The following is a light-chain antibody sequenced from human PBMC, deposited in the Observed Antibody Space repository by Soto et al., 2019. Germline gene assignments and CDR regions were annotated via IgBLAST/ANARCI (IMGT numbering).Light chain of an antibody. Sequence: EIVMTQSPGTLSLSPGERATLSCRASQSVSRSYLAWYQQKPGQAPRLLIYGASSRATGIPDRFSGSGSGTDFTLTIRRLEPEDFAVYYCQQYGSPGTFGQGTKVDIK. CDR3: QQYGSPGT. CDR1: QSVSRSY. J-gene: IGKJ1*01. V-gene: IGKV3-20*01. CDR2: GAS.